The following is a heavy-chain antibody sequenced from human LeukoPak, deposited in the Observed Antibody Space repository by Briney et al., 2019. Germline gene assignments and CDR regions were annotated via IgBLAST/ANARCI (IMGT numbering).Heavy chain of an antibody. Sequence: LSLTCAVYGGSFSGYYWSWIRQPPGKGLEWVAVIWYDGSNKYYADSVKGRVTISRDSSKSTLFLEMNSVRAEDTAVYYCAREGGQMSFFDMWGQGTMVTVSS. CDR2: IWYDGSNK. D-gene: IGHD5-24*01. CDR3: AREGGQMSFFDM. CDR1: GGSFSGYY. J-gene: IGHJ3*02. V-gene: IGHV3-33*08.